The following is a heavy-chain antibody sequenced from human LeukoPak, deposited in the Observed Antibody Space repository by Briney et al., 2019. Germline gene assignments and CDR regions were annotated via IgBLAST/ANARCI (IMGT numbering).Heavy chain of an antibody. CDR3: ARARLTTYYYYGMDV. D-gene: IGHD1-1*01. J-gene: IGHJ6*02. V-gene: IGHV3-7*05. CDR2: IKQDGSEE. CDR1: GFTFSSFW. Sequence: PGGSLRLSCGASGFTFSSFWMSWVRQAPGKGLEWVANIKQDGSEEYYVDSMKGRFTISRDNARNSLYLQMNSLRAEDTAVYYSARARLTTYYYYGMDVWGQGTTVTVSS.